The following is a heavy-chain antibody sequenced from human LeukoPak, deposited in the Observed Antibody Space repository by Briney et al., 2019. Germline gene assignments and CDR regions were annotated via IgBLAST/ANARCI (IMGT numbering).Heavy chain of an antibody. Sequence: SETLSLTCAVYGRSFSGYYWSWIRQPPGKGLEWIGEINHSGSTNYNPSLKSRVTISVDTSKNQFSLKLSSVTAADTAVYYCARGRDSGYDLTSQIDYWGQGTLVTVSS. V-gene: IGHV4-34*01. CDR2: INHSGST. CDR1: GRSFSGYY. J-gene: IGHJ4*02. CDR3: ARGRDSGYDLTSQIDY. D-gene: IGHD5-12*01.